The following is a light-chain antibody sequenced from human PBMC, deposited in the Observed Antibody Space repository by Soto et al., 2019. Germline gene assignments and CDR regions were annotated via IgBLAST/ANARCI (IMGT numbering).Light chain of an antibody. CDR1: QSITDW. CDR2: KAS. CDR3: QHYITYPYT. V-gene: IGKV1-5*03. J-gene: IGKJ2*01. Sequence: DIQMTQSPSTPSASVGDRVTITCRASQSITDWLAWYQQKPGKAPKLLIYKASSLESGVPSRFSGGGSGTEFTLTISSLQPDDFASYYCQHYITYPYTFGQGTKLEIK.